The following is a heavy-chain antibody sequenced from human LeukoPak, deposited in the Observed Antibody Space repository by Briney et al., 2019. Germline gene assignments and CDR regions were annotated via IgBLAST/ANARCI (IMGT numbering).Heavy chain of an antibody. CDR1: GFTFSSYS. D-gene: IGHD1-26*01. J-gene: IGHJ4*02. Sequence: PGGSLRLSCAASGFTFSSYSMNWVRQAPGKGLEWVSSISSSSSYIYYADSVKGRFTISRDNAKNSLYLQVNSLRAEDTAVYYCARGYSGSLTHFDYWGQGTLVTVSS. V-gene: IGHV3-21*01. CDR2: ISSSSSYI. CDR3: ARGYSGSLTHFDY.